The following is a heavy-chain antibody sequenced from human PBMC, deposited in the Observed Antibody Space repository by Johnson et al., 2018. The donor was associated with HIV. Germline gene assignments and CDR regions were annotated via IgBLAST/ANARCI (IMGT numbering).Heavy chain of an antibody. D-gene: IGHD2-21*01. Sequence: VQLVESGGGVVQPGRSLRLSCAASGFTFSSYAMSWVRQAPGKGLEWVSGISGSGGSTYYADSVKGRFTISRDNSKNTLYLQMNSLRAEDTAVYYCAKSVFHAVGAFDIWGQGTMVNVSS. CDR2: ISGSGGST. CDR3: AKSVFHAVGAFDI. V-gene: IGHV3-23*04. J-gene: IGHJ3*02. CDR1: GFTFSSYA.